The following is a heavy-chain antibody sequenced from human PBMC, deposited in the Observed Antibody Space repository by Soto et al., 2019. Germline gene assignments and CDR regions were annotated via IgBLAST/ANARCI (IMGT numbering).Heavy chain of an antibody. CDR2: INSDGSST. CDR3: AREGQLWLQGYFDY. Sequence: EVQLVESGGGLVQPGGSLRLSCAASGFTFSSYWMQWVRQAPGKGLVWVSRINSDGSSTSYADSVKGRFTISRDNAKNTLYLQMKSLRAEDTAVYYCAREGQLWLQGYFDYWGQGTLVTVSS. V-gene: IGHV3-74*01. CDR1: GFTFSSYW. D-gene: IGHD5-18*01. J-gene: IGHJ4*02.